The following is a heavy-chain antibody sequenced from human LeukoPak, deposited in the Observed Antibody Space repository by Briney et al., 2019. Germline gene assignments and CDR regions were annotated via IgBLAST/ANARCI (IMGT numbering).Heavy chain of an antibody. J-gene: IGHJ6*03. V-gene: IGHV4-4*02. D-gene: IGHD1-1*01. CDR3: ARGLDGIAYYYYYYYMDV. Sequence: SGTLSLTCAVSGGSISSSNWWSWVRQPPGKGLEWIGEIYHSGSTNYNPSLKSRVTISVDTSKNQFSLKLSSVTAADTAVYYCARGLDGIAYYYYYYYMDVWGKGTTVTISS. CDR1: GGSISSSNW. CDR2: IYHSGST.